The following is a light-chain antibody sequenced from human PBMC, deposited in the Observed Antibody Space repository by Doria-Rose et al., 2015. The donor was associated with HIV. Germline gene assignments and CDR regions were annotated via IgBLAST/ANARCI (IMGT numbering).Light chain of an antibody. Sequence: TQSPGTLSLSPGERATLSCRASQSFSSTYLAWYQQKPGQAPSLLIYDGSTRATGIPDSFSVSGSGTDFTLTINRLEPEDFALYYCHQYGTSWTFGQGTKVEI. CDR1: QSFSSTY. CDR2: DGS. V-gene: IGKV3-20*01. J-gene: IGKJ1*01. CDR3: HQYGTSWT.